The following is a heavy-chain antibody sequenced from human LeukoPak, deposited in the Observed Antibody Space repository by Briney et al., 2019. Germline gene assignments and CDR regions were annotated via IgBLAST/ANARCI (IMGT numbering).Heavy chain of an antibody. CDR3: ARDYEVGATNYFDY. J-gene: IGHJ4*02. V-gene: IGHV3-7*01. CDR1: GFALSSHW. Sequence: GGSLRLSCAASGFALSSHWMTWVRQVPGRGPEWVANVNRDGSETYYLDSVKGRFTISKDNAKNSLYLQMNSLRAEDTAVYYCARDYEVGATNYFDYWGQGTLVTVSS. CDR2: VNRDGSET. D-gene: IGHD1-26*01.